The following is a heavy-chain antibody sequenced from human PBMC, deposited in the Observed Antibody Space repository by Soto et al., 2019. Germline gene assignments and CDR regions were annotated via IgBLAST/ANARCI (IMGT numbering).Heavy chain of an antibody. CDR1: GFTFSSYG. J-gene: IGHJ3*02. CDR3: ARDGGGFDI. Sequence: QVQLVESGGGVVQPGRSLRLSCAASGFTFSSYGMHWVRQAPGKGLEWVAVIWNDGSNKYYADSVKGRFTISRDNYKNTLYLQMNSLRADDTAVYYCARDGGGFDIWGQGTMVTVSS. CDR2: IWNDGSNK. D-gene: IGHD3-16*01. V-gene: IGHV3-33*01.